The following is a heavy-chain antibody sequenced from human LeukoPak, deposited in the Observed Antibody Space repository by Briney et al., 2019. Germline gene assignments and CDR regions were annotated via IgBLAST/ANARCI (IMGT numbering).Heavy chain of an antibody. CDR1: GGSFSGYY. J-gene: IGHJ4*02. V-gene: IGHV4-34*01. Sequence: SETLSLTCAVYGGSFSGYYWSWIRQPPGKGLEWIGEINHSGSTNYNPSLKSRVTISVDTSKNQFSLKLSSVTAADTAVYYCARGSSYGDHDYWGQGTLVTVSS. CDR3: ARGSSYGDHDY. D-gene: IGHD4-17*01. CDR2: INHSGST.